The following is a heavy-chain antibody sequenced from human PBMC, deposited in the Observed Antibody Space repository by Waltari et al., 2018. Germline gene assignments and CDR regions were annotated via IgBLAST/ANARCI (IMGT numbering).Heavy chain of an antibody. CDR1: GFTFSSYW. CDR2: IKVDGSRT. Sequence: EVQLVESGGGLVQPGGSLRLSCAASGFTFSSYWMHWVSQAPGKGLVRFPRIKVDGSRTGEAVSLKGLFTMSRDNARITLYLQMNSLSAEDTAVDYCARAGGGMATICDYWGQGTLVTVAS. J-gene: IGHJ4*02. V-gene: IGHV3-74*01. CDR3: ARAGGGMATICDY. D-gene: IGHD5-12*01.